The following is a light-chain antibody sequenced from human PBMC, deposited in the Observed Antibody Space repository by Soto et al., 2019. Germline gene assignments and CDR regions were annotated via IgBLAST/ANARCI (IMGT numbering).Light chain of an antibody. CDR1: SSNIGNNY. V-gene: IGLV1-51*01. J-gene: IGLJ2*01. Sequence: QSVLTQPPSVSAAPGQKVTISCSGSSSNIGNNYVSWYQQLPGTAPKLLIYDNNKRPSGIPDRFSGSKSGTSATLGITGLLTGDEADYYCGTWDSSLSVLIGGGTKVTVL. CDR2: DNN. CDR3: GTWDSSLSVL.